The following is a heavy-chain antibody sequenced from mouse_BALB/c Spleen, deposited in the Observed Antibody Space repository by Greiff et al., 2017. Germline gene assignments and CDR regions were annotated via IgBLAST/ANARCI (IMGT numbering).Heavy chain of an antibody. J-gene: IGHJ3*01. CDR3: ARGGLRFAY. Sequence: EVKLVESGPGLVKPSQSLSLTCTVTGYSITSDYAWNWIRQFPGNKLEWMGYISYSGSTSYNPSLKSRISITRDTSKNQFFLQLNSVTTEDTATYYCARGGLRFAYWGQGTLVTVSA. CDR2: ISYSGST. CDR1: GYSITSDYA. D-gene: IGHD2-4*01. V-gene: IGHV3-2*02.